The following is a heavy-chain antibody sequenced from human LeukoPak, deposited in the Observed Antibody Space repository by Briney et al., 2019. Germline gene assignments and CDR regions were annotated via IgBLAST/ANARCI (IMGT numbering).Heavy chain of an antibody. CDR3: AKDVNYGDLWYFDY. J-gene: IGHJ4*02. V-gene: IGHV3-30*02. Sequence: PGGSLRLSCAASGFTFNNYGMHWVRQAPGKGLEWVAFVYYHGNTKYYAASVKGRFTISRDNSKNTLYLQMNSLRAEDTAVYYCAKDVNYGDLWYFDYWGQGTLVTVSS. D-gene: IGHD4-17*01. CDR2: VYYHGNTK. CDR1: GFTFNNYG.